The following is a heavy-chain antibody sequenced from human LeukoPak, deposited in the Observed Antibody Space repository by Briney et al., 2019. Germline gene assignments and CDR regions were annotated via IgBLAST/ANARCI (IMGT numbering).Heavy chain of an antibody. D-gene: IGHD4-23*01. CDR1: GFTFSSYA. Sequence: GGSLRLSCAASGFTFSSYAMSWVRQAPGKGLEWVSAISGSGGDTYYADSVKGRFTISRDNSKNTLYLQMSSLRAEDTAVYYCAKDLGSVVTPPSLDFWGQGTLVTVSS. V-gene: IGHV3-23*01. CDR3: AKDLGSVVTPPSLDF. CDR2: ISGSGGDT. J-gene: IGHJ4*02.